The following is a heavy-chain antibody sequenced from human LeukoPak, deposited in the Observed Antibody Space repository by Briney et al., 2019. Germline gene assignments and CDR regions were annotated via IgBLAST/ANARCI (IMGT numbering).Heavy chain of an antibody. J-gene: IGHJ4*02. Sequence: GGSLRLSCAASGFTFSSYEMNWVRQAPGKGLEWVSYISSSGSTIYYADSVKGRFTISRDNSKNTLYLQMNSLRAEDTAVYYCARDYGGSSPFDYWGQGTLVTVSS. D-gene: IGHD4-23*01. CDR1: GFTFSSYE. CDR2: ISSSGSTI. CDR3: ARDYGGSSPFDY. V-gene: IGHV3-48*03.